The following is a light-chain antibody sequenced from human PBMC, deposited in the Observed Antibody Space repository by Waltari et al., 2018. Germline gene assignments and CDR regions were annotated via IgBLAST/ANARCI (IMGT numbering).Light chain of an antibody. CDR2: GAS. CDR1: QGIGSW. V-gene: IGKV1-12*01. J-gene: IGKJ3*01. CDR3: QQANSLVFT. Sequence: DIQMTQSPSSISASVGDSVTMTCRASQGIGSWLAWYRQKPGKAPKLLIYGASTLQSGVPSRFSGSGSGTDFILTISSLQPEDFATYYCQQANSLVFTFGPGTKVDVK.